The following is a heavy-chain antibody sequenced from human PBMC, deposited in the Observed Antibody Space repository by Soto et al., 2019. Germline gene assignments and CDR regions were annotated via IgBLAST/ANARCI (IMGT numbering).Heavy chain of an antibody. Sequence: QVQLVQSGGEVKKPGASVTVSCKASGYTFINYHITWVRQAPGQGLEWMAWINTYNGMTDYAQKFQGRVTMTRDTPTSTAYMELRNLGSYDTAVYFCAKSPRGEMATDWGQGTLVPVSS. V-gene: IGHV1-18*01. CDR2: INTYNGMT. CDR3: AKSPRGEMATD. D-gene: IGHD5-12*01. J-gene: IGHJ4*02. CDR1: GYTFINYH.